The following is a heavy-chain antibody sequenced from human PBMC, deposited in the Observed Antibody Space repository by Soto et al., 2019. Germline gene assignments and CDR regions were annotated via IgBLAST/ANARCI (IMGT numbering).Heavy chain of an antibody. D-gene: IGHD6-19*01. Sequence: GSSVKVSCKASGYTFTGYYMHWVRQAPGQGLEWMGWINPNSGGTNYAQKFQGRVTMTRDTSISTAYMELSRLRSDDTAVYYCARDLIVEQWLVQDYWGQGTLVTVS. CDR2: INPNSGGT. J-gene: IGHJ4*02. CDR3: ARDLIVEQWLVQDY. V-gene: IGHV1-2*02. CDR1: GYTFTGYY.